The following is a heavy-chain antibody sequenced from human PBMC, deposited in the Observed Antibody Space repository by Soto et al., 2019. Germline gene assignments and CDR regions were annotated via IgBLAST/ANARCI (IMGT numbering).Heavy chain of an antibody. J-gene: IGHJ6*02. V-gene: IGHV4-59*01. D-gene: IGHD4-17*01. CDR3: ARLERTVTGYYYYYGVDV. Sequence: PSETLSLTCTVSGDSISAYYWSWIRQPPGKGLEWIGHIYNSGFTNYNPPLEGRVTISVDTSRNYFSLKVRSVTTADTAVYYCARLERTVTGYYYYYGVDVWGQGTTVTVSS. CDR1: GDSISAYY. CDR2: IYNSGFT.